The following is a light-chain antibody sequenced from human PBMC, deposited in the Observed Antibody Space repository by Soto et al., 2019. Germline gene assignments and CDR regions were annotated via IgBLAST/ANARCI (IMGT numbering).Light chain of an antibody. J-gene: IGLJ1*01. V-gene: IGLV1-40*01. Sequence: QSVLRQPPSVSGAPGQRVTISCTGSSSNIGAGYDVHWYQQLPGTAPKLLIYANKNRPAGVPDRFSASKSGTSASLAITGLQAEDEADYYCQSYDTSPSGYVFGTGTKSPS. CDR3: QSYDTSPSGYV. CDR1: SSNIGAGYD. CDR2: ANK.